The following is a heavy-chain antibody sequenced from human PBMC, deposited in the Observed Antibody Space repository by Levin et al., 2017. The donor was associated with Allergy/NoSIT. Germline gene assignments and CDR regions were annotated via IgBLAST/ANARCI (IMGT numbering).Heavy chain of an antibody. V-gene: IGHV3-23*01. CDR1: QFTFSIYA. J-gene: IGHJ4*02. Sequence: GESLKISCAASQFTFSIYAMSWVRQAPGKGLEWVSAISGSGGSTYYADSVKGRFTISRDNSKNTLYLQMNSLRAEDTAVYFCAKDRGSGYHPNWGQGTLVTVSS. CDR3: AKDRGSGYHPN. CDR2: ISGSGGST. D-gene: IGHD3-3*01.